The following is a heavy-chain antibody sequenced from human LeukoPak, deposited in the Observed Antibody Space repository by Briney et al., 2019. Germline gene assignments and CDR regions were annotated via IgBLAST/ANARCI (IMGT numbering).Heavy chain of an antibody. CDR3: ARDQDYGSGSFDY. J-gene: IGHJ4*02. D-gene: IGHD3-10*01. CDR1: GFTFSSYW. CDR2: IKQDGSEK. V-gene: IGHV3-7*01. Sequence: HPGGSLRLSCAASGFTFSSYWMSWVRQAPGKGLEWVANIKQDGSEKYYVDSVKGRFTISRDNAKNSLYLQMNSLRAEDTAVYYCARDQDYGSGSFDYWGQGTLVTVSS.